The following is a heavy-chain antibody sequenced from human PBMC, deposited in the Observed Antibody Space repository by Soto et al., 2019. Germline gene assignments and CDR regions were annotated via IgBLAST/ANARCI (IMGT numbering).Heavy chain of an antibody. CDR1: GGTFSSYA. D-gene: IGHD5-12*01. CDR2: IIPIFGTA. CDR3: ARSLIVATIMGYFDD. Sequence: QVQLVQSGAEVKKPGSSVKVSCKASGGTFSSYAISWVRQAPGQGLEWMGGIIPIFGTANYAQKFQGRVTSPADQSTSTAYMELSRLRSEDTAVYSWARSLIVATIMGYFDDWGQGTLVTVSS. V-gene: IGHV1-69*12. J-gene: IGHJ4*02.